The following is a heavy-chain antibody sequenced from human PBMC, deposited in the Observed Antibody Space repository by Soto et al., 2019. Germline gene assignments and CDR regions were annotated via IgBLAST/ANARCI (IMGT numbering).Heavy chain of an antibody. V-gene: IGHV3-30*02. CDR1: GFIFSNNV. Sequence: PGGSLRRSCVGSGFIFSNNVMHWVRQTPGKGLEWVAFMSYDGSDTFYADSVKGRFTISRDNSKNTLFLHMSNLRAEDTAMYYCTIVRVADSALDHWGQGTLVTVSS. D-gene: IGHD3-10*02. J-gene: IGHJ4*02. CDR2: MSYDGSDT. CDR3: TIVRVADSALDH.